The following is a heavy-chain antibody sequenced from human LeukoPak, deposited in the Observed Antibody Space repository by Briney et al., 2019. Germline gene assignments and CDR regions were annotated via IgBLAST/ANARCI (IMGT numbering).Heavy chain of an antibody. D-gene: IGHD3-10*01. CDR1: GGSISSYY. V-gene: IGHV4-59*01. Sequence: SETLSLTCTVSGGSISSYYWSWIRQPPGKGLEWIGYIYYSGSTNYNPSLKSRVTISVDTSKNQFSLKLSSVTAADTAVYYCARVYGSGLDYWGQGTLVTVSS. J-gene: IGHJ4*02. CDR3: ARVYGSGLDY. CDR2: IYYSGST.